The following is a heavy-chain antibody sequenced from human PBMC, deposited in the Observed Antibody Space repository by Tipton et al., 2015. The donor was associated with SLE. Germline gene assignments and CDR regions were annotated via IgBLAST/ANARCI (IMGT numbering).Heavy chain of an antibody. Sequence: QLVQSGAEVKKPGASVRISCKASEYTFTGYYIHWERQAPGQGLEWMGWINPHTGNTHSAQKFQDRVTMTRDTSISTAYMEMTGLISDDTAVYYCARAGVIPSSYYYYLDVWGTGTTVTVSS. CDR2: INPHTGNT. CDR3: ARAGVIPSSYYYYLDV. CDR1: EYTFTGYY. J-gene: IGHJ6*03. V-gene: IGHV1-2*02. D-gene: IGHD2-21*01.